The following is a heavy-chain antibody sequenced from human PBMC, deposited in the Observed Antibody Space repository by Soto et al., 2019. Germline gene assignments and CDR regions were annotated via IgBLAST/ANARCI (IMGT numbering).Heavy chain of an antibody. CDR1: GFTFSDYT. CDR3: ARRTNGYFAY. Sequence: ELQLLESGGGLVRRGGSPTLSCAASGFTFSDYTMSWVRQAPGKARESISTILADYKPYYTDSVRGRFTISRDNCKNTLYLEMNSLRAEDTAVYYCARRTNGYFAYWGQGALVTVSS. V-gene: IGHV3-23*01. D-gene: IGHD2-8*01. J-gene: IGHJ4*02. CDR2: ILADYKP.